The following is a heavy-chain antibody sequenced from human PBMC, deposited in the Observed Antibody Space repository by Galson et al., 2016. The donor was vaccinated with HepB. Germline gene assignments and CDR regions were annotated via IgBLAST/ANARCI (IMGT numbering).Heavy chain of an antibody. CDR3: ATRLRAPAS. D-gene: IGHD1-26*01. CDR2: ISGSSEAI. J-gene: IGHJ4*02. Sequence: SLRLSCAASGFTFSTYAMSWVRQAPGKGLEWVSGISGSSEAIYYADSVKGRFTISRDNAKNALYLQMNSLRAEDTAVYYCATRLRAPASWGQGAQVTVSS. V-gene: IGHV3-23*01. CDR1: GFTFSTYA.